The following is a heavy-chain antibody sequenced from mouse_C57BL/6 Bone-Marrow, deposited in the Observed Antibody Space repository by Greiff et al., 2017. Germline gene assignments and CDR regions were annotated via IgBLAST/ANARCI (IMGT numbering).Heavy chain of an antibody. V-gene: IGHV2-2*01. CDR3: ARNSVWYFDV. J-gene: IGHJ1*03. CDR2: IWSGGST. Sequence: QVQLQQSGPGLVQPSQSLSITCTVSGFSLTSYGVHWVRQSPGKGLEWLGVIWSGGSTDYNAAFISRLSISKDNSKSQVFFKMNSLQADDTAIYYCARNSVWYFDVWGTGTTVTVSS. CDR1: GFSLTSYG.